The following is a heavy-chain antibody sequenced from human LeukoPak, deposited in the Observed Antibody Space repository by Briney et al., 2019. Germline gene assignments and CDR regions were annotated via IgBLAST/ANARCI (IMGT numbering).Heavy chain of an antibody. Sequence: GGSLRLSCAAFGFTFSDYTMNWVRQAPGKGLEWVSSITSTSSLYYTNSVKGRFTISRDNAKNSLYLQMNSMRAEDTAVYYCARAMGYCTNGVCSLPDYWGQGTLVTVSS. CDR1: GFTFSDYT. CDR3: ARAMGYCTNGVCSLPDY. CDR2: ITSTSSL. J-gene: IGHJ4*02. V-gene: IGHV3-69-1*01. D-gene: IGHD2-8*01.